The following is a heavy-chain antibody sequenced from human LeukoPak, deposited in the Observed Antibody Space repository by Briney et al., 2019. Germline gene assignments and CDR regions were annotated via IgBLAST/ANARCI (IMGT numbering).Heavy chain of an antibody. Sequence: GGSLRLSCAASGFTFSNYNMNWVRQAPGKGLEWVSYITLSTTTIYYADSVKGRFTISRDNSKNTLYLQMNSLRAKDTAVYYCAKVIAYSFYYDSSGLRDYWGQGTLVTVSS. D-gene: IGHD3-22*01. CDR3: AKVIAYSFYYDSSGLRDY. J-gene: IGHJ4*02. V-gene: IGHV3-48*01. CDR2: ITLSTTTI. CDR1: GFTFSNYN.